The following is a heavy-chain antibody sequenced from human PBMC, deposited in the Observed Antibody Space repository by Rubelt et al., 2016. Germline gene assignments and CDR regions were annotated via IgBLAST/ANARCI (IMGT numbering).Heavy chain of an antibody. J-gene: IGHJ3*02. CDR1: GYTFTSYG. D-gene: IGHD5-24*01. Sequence: QVQLVQSGAEVKKPGASVKVSCKASGYTFTSYGISWVRQAPGQGLEWLGWISAYNGNTNYAQKRQGRVTMTTETSTSTAYMELRSLRSDDTAVYYCARRDGYNWDDAFDIWGQGTMVTVSS. V-gene: IGHV1-18*01. CDR3: ARRDGYNWDDAFDI. CDR2: ISAYNGNT.